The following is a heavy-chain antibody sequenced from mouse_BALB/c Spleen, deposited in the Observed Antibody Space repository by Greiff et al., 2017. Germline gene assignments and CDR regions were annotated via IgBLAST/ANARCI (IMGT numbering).Heavy chain of an antibody. Sequence: VQLQQSGAELMKPGASVKISCKATGYTFSSYWIEWVKQRPGHGLEWIGEILPGSGSTNYNEKFKGKATFTADTSSNTAYMQLSSLTSEDSAVYYCARGTARAENFDYWGQGTTLTVSS. CDR2: ILPGSGST. V-gene: IGHV1-9*01. J-gene: IGHJ2*01. CDR1: GYTFSSYW. D-gene: IGHD3-3*01. CDR3: ARGTARAENFDY.